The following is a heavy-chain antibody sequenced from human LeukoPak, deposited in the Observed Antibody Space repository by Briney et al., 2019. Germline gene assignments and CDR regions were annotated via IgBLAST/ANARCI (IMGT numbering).Heavy chain of an antibody. CDR2: INPSSGGT. CDR3: ARDYCSSTSCENWFDP. J-gene: IGHJ5*02. V-gene: IGHV1-2*02. Sequence: ASVKVSCKASGYTFTYYYMHWVRQAPGQGLEWMGWINPSSGGTNYAQKFQGRVTMTRDTSISTAYMELSRLRSDDTAVYYCARDYCSSTSCENWFDPWGQGTLVTVSS. CDR1: GYTFTYYY. D-gene: IGHD2-2*01.